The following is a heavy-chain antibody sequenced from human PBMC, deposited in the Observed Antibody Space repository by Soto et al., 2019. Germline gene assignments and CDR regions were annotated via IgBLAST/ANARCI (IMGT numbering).Heavy chain of an antibody. CDR2: LSGSGVST. CDR3: AKIESSFFYDSPGYYPSDY. Sequence: ETLSLTCTVSGGSISSSSYYWGWIRQPPGKGLEWVSALSGSGVSTYYADSVMGRFTISRDNSKNTVYLQMNSLRAEDTAVYYCAKIESSFFYDSPGYYPSDYWGQGTLVTVSS. V-gene: IGHV3-23*01. J-gene: IGHJ4*02. CDR1: GGSISSSSYY. D-gene: IGHD3-22*01.